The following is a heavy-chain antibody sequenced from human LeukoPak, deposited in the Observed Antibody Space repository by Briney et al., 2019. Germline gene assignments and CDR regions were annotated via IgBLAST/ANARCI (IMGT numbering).Heavy chain of an antibody. CDR3: ARGGHGSWGRRAFDI. CDR1: GGSTSSSNYY. CDR2: INYSGNT. J-gene: IGHJ3*02. Sequence: SETLSLTCTVSGGSTSSSNYYWGWIRQPPGKGLQWIGYINYSGNTNYNPSLTGRVTVSVDTSKNQFSLKLSSVTGADTAVYYCARGGHGSWGRRAFDIWGQGTMVTVSS. D-gene: IGHD3-10*01. V-gene: IGHV4-61*05.